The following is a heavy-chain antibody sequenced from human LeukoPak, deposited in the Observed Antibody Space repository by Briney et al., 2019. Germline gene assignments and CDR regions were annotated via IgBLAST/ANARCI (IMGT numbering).Heavy chain of an antibody. D-gene: IGHD6-13*01. V-gene: IGHV4-34*01. CDR2: INHSGNT. Sequence: SETLSLTCAVYGGSFSDYYWSWIRQSPGKGLEWIGEINHSGNTNYNPSLKSRVTISVDTSKNQFSLKLSSVTAADTAVYYCAREVCSSSWYSDYWGQGTLVTVSS. CDR3: AREVCSSSWYSDY. J-gene: IGHJ4*02. CDR1: GGSFSDYY.